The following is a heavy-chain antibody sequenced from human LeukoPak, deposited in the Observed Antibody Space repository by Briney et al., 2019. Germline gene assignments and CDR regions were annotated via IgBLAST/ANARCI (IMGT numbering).Heavy chain of an antibody. CDR2: IDTDGRGT. J-gene: IGHJ1*01. Sequence: PGGSLRLSCAASGFIFKNYWMHWVRQAPGKGLVCVSRIDTDGRGTTYADSVRGRFTMSRDNAKNTLYLQMNSLRAEDTAVYYCARGLSAFPGIDHWGQGTLVTVSS. CDR1: GFIFKNYW. V-gene: IGHV3-74*01. D-gene: IGHD3/OR15-3a*01. CDR3: ARGLSAFPGIDH.